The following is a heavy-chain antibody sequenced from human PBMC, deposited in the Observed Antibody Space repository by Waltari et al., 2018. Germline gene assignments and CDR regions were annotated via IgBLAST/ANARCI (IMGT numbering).Heavy chain of an antibody. D-gene: IGHD2-8*01. CDR3: ARVPCTNGVCYGVVDY. V-gene: IGHV4-61*02. CDR2: IYTRGRT. CDR1: GGSISSGSYY. J-gene: IGHJ4*02. Sequence: QVQLQESGPGLVKPSQTLSLTCTVSGGSISSGSYYWSWIRQPAGKGLEWIGRIYTRGRTNYNPSPKSRVTRSVDTSKNQFSLKLSSVAAADTAVYYCARVPCTNGVCYGVVDYWGQGTLVTVSS.